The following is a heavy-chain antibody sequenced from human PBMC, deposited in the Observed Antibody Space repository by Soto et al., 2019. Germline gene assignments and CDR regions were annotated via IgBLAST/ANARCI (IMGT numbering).Heavy chain of an antibody. D-gene: IGHD6-19*01. J-gene: IGHJ4*02. CDR2: ISGGTT. Sequence: GGSLRLSCATSGFTFSNYAMTWVRQAPGEGLEWVSTISGGTTYYADSVKGRFTISRDNPKKTLELQMNSLRAEDTAVYYCGSSSSGWYVENWGQGTQVTVSS. CDR1: GFTFSNYA. V-gene: IGHV3-23*01. CDR3: GSSSSGWYVEN.